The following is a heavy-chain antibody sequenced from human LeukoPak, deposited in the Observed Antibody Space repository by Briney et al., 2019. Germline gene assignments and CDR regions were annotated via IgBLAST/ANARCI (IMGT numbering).Heavy chain of an antibody. Sequence: GESMKFSCEGAGSSCTSSWIGWVRELRGRGLGGMGIICPGGSETRYSPSFQGQVTISADKSISTAYLQWSSLKASDTAMYYCARLGYSSGWYWALDIWGQGTMVTGSS. V-gene: IGHV5-51*01. D-gene: IGHD6-19*01. CDR2: ICPGGSET. CDR3: ARLGYSSGWYWALDI. J-gene: IGHJ3*02. CDR1: GSSCTSSW.